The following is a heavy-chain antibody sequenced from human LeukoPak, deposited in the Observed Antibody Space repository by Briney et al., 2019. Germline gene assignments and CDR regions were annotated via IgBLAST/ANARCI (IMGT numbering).Heavy chain of an antibody. CDR2: IYHSGST. Sequence: PSETLSLTCAVSGGSISSGGYSWSWIRQPPGKGLEWIGYIYHSGSTNYNPSLKSRVTISVDTSKNQFSLKLSSVTAADTAVYYCARELSTVTTFDYWGQGTLVTVSS. V-gene: IGHV4-30-2*01. CDR1: GGSISSGGYS. J-gene: IGHJ4*02. CDR3: ARELSTVTTFDY. D-gene: IGHD4-17*01.